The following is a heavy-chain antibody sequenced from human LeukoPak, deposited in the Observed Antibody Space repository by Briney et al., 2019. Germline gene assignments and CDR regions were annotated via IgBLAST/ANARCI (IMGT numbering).Heavy chain of an antibody. CDR2: ISSSGSTI. D-gene: IGHD3-10*02. J-gene: IGHJ6*04. V-gene: IGHV3-48*04. Sequence: GGSLRLSRAASGFTFSNYNMNWVRQAPGKGLEWVSYISSSGSTIYYADSVKGRFTISRDNAKNSLYLQMNSLRAEDTAVYYCAELGITMIGGVWGKGTTVTISS. CDR3: AELGITMIGGV. CDR1: GFTFSNYN.